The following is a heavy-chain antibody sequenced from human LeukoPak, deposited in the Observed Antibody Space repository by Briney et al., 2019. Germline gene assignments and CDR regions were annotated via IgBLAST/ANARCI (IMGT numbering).Heavy chain of an antibody. D-gene: IGHD4-23*01. V-gene: IGHV3-48*03. J-gene: IGHJ4*02. CDR3: SRSDGNPY. Sequence: QPGGSLRLSCAASGFTFSSYEMNWVRQAPGKGLEWVSYISSSGSTIYYADSVKGRFTISRDNAKNTLYLQMNSLRAEDSAVYFCSRSDGNPYWGQGTLVTVSS. CDR1: GFTFSSYE. CDR2: ISSSGSTI.